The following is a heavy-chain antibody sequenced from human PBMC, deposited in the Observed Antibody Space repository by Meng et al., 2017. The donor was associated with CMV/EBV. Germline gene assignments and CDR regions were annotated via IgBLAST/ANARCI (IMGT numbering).Heavy chain of an antibody. CDR2: ISSSSSYI. Sequence: LKISGAASGFTFSSYSMNWVRQAPGKGLEWVSSISSSSSYIYYADSVKGRFTISRDNAKNSLYLQMNSLRAEDTAVYYCARGNDFWSGPDDYWGQGTLVTVSS. CDR1: GFTFSSYS. J-gene: IGHJ4*02. CDR3: ARGNDFWSGPDDY. V-gene: IGHV3-21*01. D-gene: IGHD3-3*01.